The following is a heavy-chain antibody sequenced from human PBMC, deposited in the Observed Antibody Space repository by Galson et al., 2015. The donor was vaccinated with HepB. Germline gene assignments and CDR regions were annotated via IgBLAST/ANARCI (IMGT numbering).Heavy chain of an antibody. CDR1: GFRFGNYW. V-gene: IGHV3-74*03. D-gene: IGHD2-2*01. J-gene: IGHJ2*01. Sequence: SLRLSCAASGFRFGNYWMHWVRQVPGKGLEWISRINTFGNEIKYADSVRGRFATSRDNAKNILYLQMYSLGAEDTGLYYCARRGGSTWFPGSGYFALWGRGSLVTVSS. CDR3: ARRGGSTWFPGSGYFAL. CDR2: INTFGNEI.